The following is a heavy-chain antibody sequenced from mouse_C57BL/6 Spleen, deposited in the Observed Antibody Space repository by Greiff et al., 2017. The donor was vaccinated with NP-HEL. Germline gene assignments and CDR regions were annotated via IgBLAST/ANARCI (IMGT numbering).Heavy chain of an antibody. CDR1: GFTFSDYG. V-gene: IGHV5-17*01. CDR2: ISSGSSTI. CDR3: AMYGYGHFDV. Sequence: EVMLVESGGGLVKPGGSLKLSCAASGFTFSDYGMHWVRQAPEKGLEWVAYISSGSSTIYYADTVKGRFTISRDNAKNTLFLQMTSLRSEDTAMYYCAMYGYGHFDVWGTGTTVTVSS. J-gene: IGHJ1*03. D-gene: IGHD2-10*02.